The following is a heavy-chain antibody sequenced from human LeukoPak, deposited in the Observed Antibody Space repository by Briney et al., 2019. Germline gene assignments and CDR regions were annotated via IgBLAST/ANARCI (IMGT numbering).Heavy chain of an antibody. CDR3: ARVVTGTPWYYFDY. D-gene: IGHD1-20*01. CDR1: GVSISSYC. CDR2: IYYSGST. J-gene: IGHJ4*02. V-gene: IGHV4-59*01. Sequence: PSETLSLTCTVSGVSISSYCWGWIRQPPGKGLEWIGYIYYSGSTKYNPSLKCRVTISVDTSKNQFTLKLSYVTAADTAVYYCARVVTGTPWYYFDYWGQGTLVTVSS.